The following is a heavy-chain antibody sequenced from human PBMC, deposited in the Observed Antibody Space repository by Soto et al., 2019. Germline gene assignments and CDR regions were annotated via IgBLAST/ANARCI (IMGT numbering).Heavy chain of an antibody. V-gene: IGHV4-59*06. Sequence: GSLRLSCAASGFTCSTYAMAWIRQPPGKGLEWIGYIYYSGSTYYNPSLKSRVTISVDTSKNQFSLKLNSVTAADTAVYYCARYNAASGTYYFDYWGQGT. CDR1: GFTCSTYA. CDR3: ARYNAASGTYYFDY. CDR2: IYYSGST. J-gene: IGHJ4*02. D-gene: IGHD6-13*01.